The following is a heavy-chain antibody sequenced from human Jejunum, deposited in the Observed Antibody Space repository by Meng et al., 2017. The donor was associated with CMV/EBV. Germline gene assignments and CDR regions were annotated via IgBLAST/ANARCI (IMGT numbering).Heavy chain of an antibody. V-gene: IGHV1-69*05. Sequence: ISWVRQSPGQGLEWMGGIIAIFGTINNAQKFQGRLTLSTDEPTSTAYMELSSLRSEDTAIYYCARATFPCSSTSCPFYYHYPMDVWGQGTTVTVSS. J-gene: IGHJ6*02. CDR2: IIAIFGTI. CDR3: ARATFPCSSTSCPFYYHYPMDV. D-gene: IGHD2-2*01.